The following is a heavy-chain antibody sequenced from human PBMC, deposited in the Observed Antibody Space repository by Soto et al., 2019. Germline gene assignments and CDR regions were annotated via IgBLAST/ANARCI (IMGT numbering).Heavy chain of an antibody. D-gene: IGHD2-2*01. Sequence: QVQLQESGPGLVRPSETLYLICNVSGGPISNYYWSWVRQPAGKGLEWVGRIYSDGATNYSPSLKSRVFMSLDMSGNQFSLQLNSVTAADTAVYYCSRVGCSNSNCQTRCMDVWGQGTTVTVSS. CDR1: GGPISNYY. CDR3: SRVGCSNSNCQTRCMDV. CDR2: IYSDGAT. V-gene: IGHV4-4*07. J-gene: IGHJ6*02.